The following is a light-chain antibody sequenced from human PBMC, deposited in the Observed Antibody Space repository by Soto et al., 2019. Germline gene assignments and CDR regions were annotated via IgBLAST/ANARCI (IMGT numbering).Light chain of an antibody. V-gene: IGLV2-14*01. CDR1: SSDIGGSNY. Sequence: QSALTQPASVSGSPGQSITISCSGSSSDIGGSNYVSWYQQHPGKDPKLMFSDVSNRPSGVSNRFSGSKSGNTAFLTISGLQAEDEADYYCSSYTTASTLDVFGTGTKLTVL. CDR2: DVS. CDR3: SSYTTASTLDV. J-gene: IGLJ1*01.